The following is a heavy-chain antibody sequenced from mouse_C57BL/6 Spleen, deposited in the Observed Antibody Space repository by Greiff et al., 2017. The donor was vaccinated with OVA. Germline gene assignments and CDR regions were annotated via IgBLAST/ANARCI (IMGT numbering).Heavy chain of an antibody. J-gene: IGHJ2*01. CDR1: GYTFTSYT. V-gene: IGHV1-4*01. Sequence: VMLVESGAELARPGASVKMSCKASGYTFTSYTMHWVKQRPGQGLEWIGYINPSSGYTKYNQKFKDKATLTADKSSSTAYMQLSSLTSEDSAVYYCARGIYYDYDKNYFDYWGQGTTLTVSS. CDR2: INPSSGYT. CDR3: ARGIYYDYDKNYFDY. D-gene: IGHD2-4*01.